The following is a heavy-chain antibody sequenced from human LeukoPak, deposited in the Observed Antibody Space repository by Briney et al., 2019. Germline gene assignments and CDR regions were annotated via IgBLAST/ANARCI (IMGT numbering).Heavy chain of an antibody. CDR2: INHSGST. CDR3: ARSLGSGWYFDY. D-gene: IGHD6-19*01. CDR1: SGSFSGYY. Sequence: SETLSLTCAVYSGSFSGYYWSWIRQPPGKGLEWIGEINHSGSTNYNPSLKSRVTMSVDTSKNQFSLKLSSVTAADTAVYYCARSLGSGWYFDYWGQGTLVTVSS. J-gene: IGHJ4*02. V-gene: IGHV4-34*01.